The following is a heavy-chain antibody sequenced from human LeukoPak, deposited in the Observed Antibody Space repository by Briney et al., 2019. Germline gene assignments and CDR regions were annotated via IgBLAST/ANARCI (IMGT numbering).Heavy chain of an antibody. J-gene: IGHJ6*03. CDR3: ARRTYYYYYMDV. CDR2: INTDGSST. D-gene: IGHD3/OR15-3a*01. Sequence: GGSLRLSCAASGFTFSSYWMNWVRQAPGKGLVWVSRINTDGSSTSYADSMKGRFTISRDNAKNTLYLQMNSLRAEDTAVYYCARRTYYYYYMDVCGKGPTVTVSS. V-gene: IGHV3-74*01. CDR1: GFTFSSYW.